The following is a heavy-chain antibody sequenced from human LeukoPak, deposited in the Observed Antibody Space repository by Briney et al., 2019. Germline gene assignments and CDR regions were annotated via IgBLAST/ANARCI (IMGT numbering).Heavy chain of an antibody. CDR2: IKQDGSEK. V-gene: IGHV3-7*01. D-gene: IGHD4-23*01. Sequence: GGSLRLSCVGSGSTFSNTWMNWVRQAPGKGLEWVANIKQDGSEKYYVDSVKGRFTISRDNAKNSLYLQMNSLRAEDTAVYYCARDTEVGPFDYWGQGTLVTVSS. CDR1: GSTFSNTW. J-gene: IGHJ4*02. CDR3: ARDTEVGPFDY.